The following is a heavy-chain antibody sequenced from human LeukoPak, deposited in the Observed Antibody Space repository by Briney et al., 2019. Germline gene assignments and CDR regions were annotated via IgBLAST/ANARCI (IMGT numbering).Heavy chain of an antibody. Sequence: SETLSLTCTVSGGSISGSSYYWGWIRQPPGKGLEWIGSIYYSGSTYYNPSLKSRVTISVDTSKNQFSLKLSSVTAADTAVYYCARESGSSWTLYWGQGTLVTVSS. CDR2: IYYSGST. D-gene: IGHD6-13*01. J-gene: IGHJ4*02. CDR1: GGSISGSSYY. CDR3: ARESGSSWTLY. V-gene: IGHV4-39*07.